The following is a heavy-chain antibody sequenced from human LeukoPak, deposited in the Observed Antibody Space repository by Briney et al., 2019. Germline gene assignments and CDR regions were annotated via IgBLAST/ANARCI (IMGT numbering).Heavy chain of an antibody. Sequence: GGSLRLSCAASGFAFNTFGMHWVRQAPGKGLEWVATTSFDGSNTYFSDSVRGRFTIPRDNSRNTLFLQMSSLSAEDTAVYYCAKDRIVGATRFLDFWGQGTLVTVSS. CDR1: GFAFNTFG. CDR2: TSFDGSNT. V-gene: IGHV3-30*18. CDR3: AKDRIVGATRFLDF. J-gene: IGHJ4*02. D-gene: IGHD1-26*01.